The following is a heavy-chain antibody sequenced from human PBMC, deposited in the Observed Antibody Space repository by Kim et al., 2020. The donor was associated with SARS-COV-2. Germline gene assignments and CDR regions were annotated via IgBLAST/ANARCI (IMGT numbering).Heavy chain of an antibody. CDR2: ISAYNCNS. Sequence: ASVKVSCKASGYTFTSYGISWVRQAPVQGLEWMGWISAYNCNSNYAQKLQGRVTMTTDTSSSTAYIELRCLCSDLTAVYFFSRWTLVLPTAIFSYFYYY. J-gene: IGHJ6*03. D-gene: IGHD2-21*02. V-gene: IGHV1-18*01. CDR3: SRWTLVLPTAIFSYFYYY. CDR1: GYTFTSYG.